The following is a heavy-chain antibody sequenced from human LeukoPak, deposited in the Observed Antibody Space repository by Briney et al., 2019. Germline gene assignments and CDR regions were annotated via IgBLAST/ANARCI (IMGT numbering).Heavy chain of an antibody. D-gene: IGHD2-2*01. J-gene: IGHJ6*03. V-gene: IGHV4-4*07. Sequence: SETLSLTCTVSGGSISSYYWSWIRQPAGKGLEWIGRIYTSGSTNYNPSLKSRVTISVDTSKNQFSLKLSSVTAADTAVYYCAKRPHCSSTSCHYYYYMDVWGKGTTVTVSS. CDR1: GGSISSYY. CDR3: AKRPHCSSTSCHYYYYMDV. CDR2: IYTSGST.